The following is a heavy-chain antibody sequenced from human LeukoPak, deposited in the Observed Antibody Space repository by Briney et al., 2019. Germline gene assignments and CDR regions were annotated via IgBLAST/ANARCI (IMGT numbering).Heavy chain of an antibody. J-gene: IGHJ4*02. CDR1: GFTFSSYN. Sequence: GGSLRLSCAASGFTFSSYNMNWVRQAPGKGLEWISYISNSRTTIYYADSVKGRFTISRDNAKSSLYLQMNSLRAEDTAVYYCARPGEGGNWNPWVVWGQGTLVTVSS. D-gene: IGHD1-20*01. CDR2: ISNSRTTI. V-gene: IGHV3-48*01. CDR3: ARPGEGGNWNPWVV.